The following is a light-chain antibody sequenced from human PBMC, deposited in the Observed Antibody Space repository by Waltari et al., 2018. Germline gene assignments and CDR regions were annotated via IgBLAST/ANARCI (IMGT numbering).Light chain of an antibody. CDR3: QQFTSWSPAT. CDR2: YAS. J-gene: IGKJ4*01. V-gene: IGKV3-15*01. Sequence: EIVKTQSPATLSVSPGEGATLSCRASQSISNNLAWYQQKPGQAPRLLIYYASTRASGVPARFSGGGSGTYFTLTISSLQSEDFAVYYCQQFTSWSPATFGGGTKVEMK. CDR1: QSISNN.